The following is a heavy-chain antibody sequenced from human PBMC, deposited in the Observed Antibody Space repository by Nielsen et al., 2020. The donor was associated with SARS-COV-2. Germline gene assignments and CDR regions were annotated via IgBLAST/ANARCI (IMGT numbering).Heavy chain of an antibody. J-gene: IGHJ3*02. CDR2: INPNSGGT. CDR3: ARRSPMGGIVVGDAFDI. Sequence: ASVKVSCKASGYTFTGYYMHWVRQAPGQGLEWMGRINPNSGGTNYAQKFQDRVTMTRDTSISTAYMELSRLRSDDTAVYYCARRSPMGGIVVGDAFDIWGQGTMVTVSS. D-gene: IGHD2-2*01. CDR1: GYTFTGYY. V-gene: IGHV1-2*06.